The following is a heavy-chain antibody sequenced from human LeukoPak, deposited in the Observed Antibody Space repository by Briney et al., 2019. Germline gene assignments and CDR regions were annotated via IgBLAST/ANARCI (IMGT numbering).Heavy chain of an antibody. Sequence: PSETLSLTCTVSGGSISSYYWSWIRQPPGKGLEWIGYIYYSGSTNYNPSLKSRVTISVDTSKNQFSLKLSSVTAADTAVYYCARGARADNELTPFDYWAREPWSPSPQ. V-gene: IGHV4-59*01. CDR2: IYYSGST. J-gene: IGHJ4*02. D-gene: IGHD1-7*01. CDR3: ARGARADNELTPFDY. CDR1: GGSISSYY.